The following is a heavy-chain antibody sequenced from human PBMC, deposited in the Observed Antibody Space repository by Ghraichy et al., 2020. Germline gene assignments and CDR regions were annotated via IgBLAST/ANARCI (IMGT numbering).Heavy chain of an antibody. CDR1: GFTVSSNY. V-gene: IGHV3-53*01. J-gene: IGHJ6*02. CDR2: IYSCGST. CDR3: ARDYSIHGVGMDV. D-gene: IGHD3-3*01. Sequence: LSLTCAASGFTVSSNYMSWVRQAPGKGLEWVSVIYSCGSTYYADSVKGRFTISRDNSKNTLYLQMNSLRAEDTAVYYCARDYSIHGVGMDVWGQGTTVTVSS.